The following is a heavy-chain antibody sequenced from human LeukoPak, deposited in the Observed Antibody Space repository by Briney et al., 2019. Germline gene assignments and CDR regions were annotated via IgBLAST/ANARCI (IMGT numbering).Heavy chain of an antibody. CDR2: IYYSGST. J-gene: IGHJ3*02. CDR3: ARGRNYYHAFDI. CDR1: GGSISSSSYY. D-gene: IGHD1-26*01. V-gene: IGHV4-39*07. Sequence: SETLSLTCTVSGGSISSSSYYWGWIRQPPGKGLEWIGSIYYSGSTYYNPSLKSRVTISVDTSKNQFSLKLSSVTAADTAVYYCARGRNYYHAFDIWGQGTMVTVSS.